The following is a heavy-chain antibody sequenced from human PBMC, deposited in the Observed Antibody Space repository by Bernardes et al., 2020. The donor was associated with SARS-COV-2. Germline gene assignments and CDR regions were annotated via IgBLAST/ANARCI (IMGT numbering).Heavy chain of an antibody. CDR3: VRRFCAVSSACGNFYGMGV. V-gene: IGHV3-33*01. J-gene: IGHJ6*02. CDR2: IWYDGSTK. D-gene: IGHD3-16*01. CDR1: GFTFNTYG. Sequence: GGSLRLSCAASGFTFNTYGMHWVRRAPGKGLEWVAVIWYDGSTKYYADSVKGRFTISRDNSKNTLYLQMNSLRVEDTAVYYCVRRFCAVSSACGNFYGMGVWGQGTTVTVSS.